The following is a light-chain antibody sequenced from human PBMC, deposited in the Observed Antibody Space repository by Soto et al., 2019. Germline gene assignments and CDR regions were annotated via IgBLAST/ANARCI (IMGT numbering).Light chain of an antibody. CDR2: RAS. CDR3: QQYDRASWT. Sequence: DIQMTQSPSTLPASGGDRVIITCRASQSISSWLAWYQQKPGKAPDLLIYRASTLKTEIPSRSSGSGSGTEFTLTISSLQPDDFATYYCQQYDRASWTFGPGTKVEIK. J-gene: IGKJ1*01. V-gene: IGKV1-5*03. CDR1: QSISSW.